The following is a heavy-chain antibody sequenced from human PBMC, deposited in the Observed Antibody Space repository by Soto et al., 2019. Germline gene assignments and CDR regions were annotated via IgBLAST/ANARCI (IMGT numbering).Heavy chain of an antibody. D-gene: IGHD3-10*01. CDR3: AKDPSPGFAMENYFDY. CDR1: GFTFSSYA. J-gene: IGHJ4*02. CDR2: ISSSSTST. Sequence: EVQLSGSGGGSVQPGGSLRLSCAASGFTFSSYAMSWVRQAPGKGLEWVSAISSSSTSTYYADSVKGRFTISRDNSKNTLYLQMNSLRAEDTAVYYCAKDPSPGFAMENYFDYWGQGTLVTVSS. V-gene: IGHV3-23*01.